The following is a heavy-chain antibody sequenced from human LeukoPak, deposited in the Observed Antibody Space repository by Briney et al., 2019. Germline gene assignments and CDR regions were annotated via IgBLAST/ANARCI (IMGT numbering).Heavy chain of an antibody. D-gene: IGHD2-15*01. CDR1: GGSISSYY. J-gene: IGHJ5*02. CDR2: IYTSGST. CDR3: AGTRRYCRGGSCYNWFDP. Sequence: PSETLSLTCTVSGGSISSYYWSWIRQPAGKGLEWIGRIYTSGSTNYNPSLKSRVTMSVDTSKNQFSLKLSSVTAADTAVYYCAGTRRYCRGGSCYNWFDPWGQGTLVTVSS. V-gene: IGHV4-4*07.